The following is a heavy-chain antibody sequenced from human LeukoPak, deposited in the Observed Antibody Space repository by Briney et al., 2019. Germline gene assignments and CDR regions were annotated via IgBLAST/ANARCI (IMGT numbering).Heavy chain of an antibody. V-gene: IGHV1-2*02. CDR1: GYTFTGYY. Sequence: AAVKVSCKASGYTFTGYYMHLVRQAPGQGLEWMGWINPNSGGTNYAQKFQGRVTMTRDTAISTAYMELSMLRSDDTAGYYCARGFLAGRGYYYYMDVWGKGTTVTISS. CDR2: INPNSGGT. D-gene: IGHD3-10*01. CDR3: ARGFLAGRGYYYYMDV. J-gene: IGHJ6*03.